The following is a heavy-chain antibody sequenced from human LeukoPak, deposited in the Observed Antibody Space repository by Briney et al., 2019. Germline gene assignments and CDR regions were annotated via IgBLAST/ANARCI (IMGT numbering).Heavy chain of an antibody. Sequence: GGSLRLSCAASGFTFSGYSMNWVRQAPGKGLEWVSYISSSTNTIYYADSVKGRFTISRDNAKNSLFLQMNSLRDEDTAVYYCARGGYGANDDAFDIWGQGTMVTVSS. J-gene: IGHJ3*02. CDR2: ISSSTNTI. CDR1: GFTFSGYS. CDR3: ARGGYGANDDAFDI. D-gene: IGHD4-23*01. V-gene: IGHV3-48*02.